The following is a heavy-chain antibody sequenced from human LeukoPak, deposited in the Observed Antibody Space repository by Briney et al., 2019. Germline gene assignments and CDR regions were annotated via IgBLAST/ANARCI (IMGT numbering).Heavy chain of an antibody. V-gene: IGHV4-34*01. CDR3: ARRVVVVPAAKSLWFDP. CDR2: INHSGST. CDR1: GGSFSGYY. Sequence: SETLSLTCAVYGGSFSGYYWSWIRQPPGKGLEWIGEINHSGSTNYNPSLKSRVTISVDTSKNQFSLKLSSVTAADTAVYYCARRVVVVPAAKSLWFDPWGQGTLVTVSS. J-gene: IGHJ5*02. D-gene: IGHD2-2*01.